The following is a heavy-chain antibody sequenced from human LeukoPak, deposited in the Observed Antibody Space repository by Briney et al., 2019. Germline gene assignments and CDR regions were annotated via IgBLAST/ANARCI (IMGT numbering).Heavy chain of an antibody. CDR3: ARDAPHYYGSGVSCMDV. V-gene: IGHV4-59*12. Sequence: SETLSLTCTVSGGSISSYYWSWIRQPPGKGLEWIGYIYYSGSTNYNPSLKSRVTISVDKSKSQFSLRLNSVTAADTAVYYCARDAPHYYGSGVSCMDVWGQGTTVTVSS. J-gene: IGHJ6*02. CDR1: GGSISSYY. CDR2: IYYSGST. D-gene: IGHD3-10*01.